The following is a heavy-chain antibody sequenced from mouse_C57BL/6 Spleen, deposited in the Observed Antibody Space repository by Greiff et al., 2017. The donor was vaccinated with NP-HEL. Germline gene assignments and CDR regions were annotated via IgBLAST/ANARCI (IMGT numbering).Heavy chain of an antibody. Sequence: VQLQQSGPELVKPGASVKISCKASGYTFTDYYMNWVKQSHGKSLEWIGDINPNNGGTSYNQKFKGKATLTVDKSSSTAYMELRSLTSEDSAVYYCARKGWLLGYYFDYWGQGTTLTVSS. V-gene: IGHV1-26*01. CDR3: ARKGWLLGYYFDY. D-gene: IGHD2-3*01. CDR1: GYTFTDYY. J-gene: IGHJ2*01. CDR2: INPNNGGT.